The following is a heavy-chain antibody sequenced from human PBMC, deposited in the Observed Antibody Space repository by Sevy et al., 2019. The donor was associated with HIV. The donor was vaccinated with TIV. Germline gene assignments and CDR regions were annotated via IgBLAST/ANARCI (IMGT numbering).Heavy chain of an antibody. J-gene: IGHJ4*02. CDR1: GFTFSSSW. V-gene: IGHV3-74*01. CDR2: INSDGGSL. CDR3: ARGTRGTFDS. D-gene: IGHD1-1*01. Sequence: GGSLRLSCAASGFTFSSSWMHWVRQVPGKGLVWVSRINSDGGSLSYAYSVKGRFTISRDNAKKTLYLQMNSLRAEDTAMYFCARGTRGTFDSWGQGALVTVSS.